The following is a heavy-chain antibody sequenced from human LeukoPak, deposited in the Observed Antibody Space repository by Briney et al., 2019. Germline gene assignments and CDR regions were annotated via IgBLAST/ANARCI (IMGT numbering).Heavy chain of an antibody. Sequence: SETLSLTCTVSGDSISSYYWTWIRQPPGKGLEWIGYIYYSGSPNYNPSLKSRVTISVDTSKSQFSLKLSSVTAADTAVYYCARDRSCSGGYCYSGKFDPWGQGTLVTVSS. CDR1: GDSISSYY. CDR2: IYYSGSP. D-gene: IGHD2-15*01. CDR3: ARDRSCSGGYCYSGKFDP. V-gene: IGHV4-59*12. J-gene: IGHJ5*02.